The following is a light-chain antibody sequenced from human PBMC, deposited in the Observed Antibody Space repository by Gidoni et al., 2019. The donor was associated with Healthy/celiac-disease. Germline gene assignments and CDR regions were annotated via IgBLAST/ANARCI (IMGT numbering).Light chain of an antibody. V-gene: IGKV1-33*01. CDR1: QDISNY. J-gene: IGKJ2*01. CDR2: DAS. Sequence: DIQMTQSPSSLSASVGDRVTITCQAIQDISNYLNWYQQKPGKAPKLLIYDASNLETGVPSRFSGSGSGTDFTFTISSLQPEDIATDYCQQYDNLPPVYTFGQGTKLEIK. CDR3: QQYDNLPPVYT.